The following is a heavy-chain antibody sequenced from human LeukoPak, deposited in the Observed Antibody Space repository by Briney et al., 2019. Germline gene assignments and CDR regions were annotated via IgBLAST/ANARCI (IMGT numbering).Heavy chain of an antibody. V-gene: IGHV4-34*01. J-gene: IGHJ6*04. CDR3: AKGHVLLWFGELFPPGHYGMDV. Sequence: SETLTLTCAVYGGSFSGYYWSWIRQPPGKGLVWIGEINHSGSTNYNPALKSRVTISVDTSKNQFSRKLSSVTAADTAVYYCAKGHVLLWFGELFPPGHYGMDVWSKGTTVTVSS. D-gene: IGHD3-10*01. CDR1: GGSFSGYY. CDR2: INHSGST.